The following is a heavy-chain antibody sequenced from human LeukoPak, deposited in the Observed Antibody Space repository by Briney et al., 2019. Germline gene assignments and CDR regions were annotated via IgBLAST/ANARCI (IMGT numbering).Heavy chain of an antibody. CDR3: ATGTLTMVRGVRYYYYYMDV. Sequence: GGSLRLSCAASGFTFSSYSMNWVRQAPGKGLEWVSSISSSSSYIYYADSVKGRFTISRDNAKNSLYLQMNSLRAEDTAVYYCATGTLTMVRGVRYYYYYMDVWGKGTTVTVSS. D-gene: IGHD3-10*01. CDR2: ISSSSSYI. CDR1: GFTFSSYS. V-gene: IGHV3-21*04. J-gene: IGHJ6*03.